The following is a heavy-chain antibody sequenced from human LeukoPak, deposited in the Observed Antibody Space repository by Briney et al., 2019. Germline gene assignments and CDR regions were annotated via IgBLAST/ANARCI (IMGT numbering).Heavy chain of an antibody. CDR2: INPNSGGT. D-gene: IGHD5-12*01. V-gene: IGHV1-2*04. CDR1: GYTFTGYY. Sequence: ASVKVSCKASGYTFTGYYMHWVRQAPGQGLEWMGWINPNSGGTNYAQKFQGWVTMTRDTSISTAYMELSRLRSDDTAVYYCARRGQGYEDYFDYWGQGTLVTVSS. CDR3: ARRGQGYEDYFDY. J-gene: IGHJ4*02.